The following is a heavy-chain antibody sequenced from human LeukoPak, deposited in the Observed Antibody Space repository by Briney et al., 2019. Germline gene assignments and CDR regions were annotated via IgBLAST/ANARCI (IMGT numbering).Heavy chain of an antibody. Sequence: PGGSLRLSCAASGLTFSSTWMHWVRQGPGKGLVWVSRINSDGSSTTYADSVKGRFTISRDNSKSTLYLQMNSLRAEDTAVYFCARDPPGDAWNYLDYWGQGTQVTVSS. CDR2: INSDGSST. CDR1: GLTFSSTW. J-gene: IGHJ4*02. D-gene: IGHD7-27*01. CDR3: ARDPPGDAWNYLDY. V-gene: IGHV3-74*01.